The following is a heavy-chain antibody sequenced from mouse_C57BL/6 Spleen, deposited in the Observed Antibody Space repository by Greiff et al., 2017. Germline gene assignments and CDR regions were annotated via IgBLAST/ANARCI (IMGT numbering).Heavy chain of an antibody. CDR1: GYTFTSYW. CDR2: IHPNSGST. Sequence: QVQLQQPGAELVKPGASVKLSCKASGYTFTSYWMHWVKQRPGKGLAWIGMIHPNSGSTNYNEKFKSKATLTVDKSSSTAYMQLSSLTSEDSAVYYCARTGLYGFDYWGQGTTLTVSS. J-gene: IGHJ2*01. CDR3: ARTGLYGFDY. V-gene: IGHV1-64*01. D-gene: IGHD1-1*01.